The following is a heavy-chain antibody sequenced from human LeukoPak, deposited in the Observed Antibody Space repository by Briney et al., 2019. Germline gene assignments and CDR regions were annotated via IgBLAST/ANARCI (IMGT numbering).Heavy chain of an antibody. CDR3: ARLVYLGAFDI. D-gene: IGHD3-16*01. CDR2: IKQDGSEK. V-gene: IGHV3-7*01. J-gene: IGHJ3*02. Sequence: PGGSLRLSCAASGFTFSSYWMSWVRRAPGKGLEWVANIKQDGSEKYYVDSVKGRFTISRDNAKNSLYLQMNSLRAEDTAVYYCARLVYLGAFDIWGRGTMVTVSS. CDR1: GFTFSSYW.